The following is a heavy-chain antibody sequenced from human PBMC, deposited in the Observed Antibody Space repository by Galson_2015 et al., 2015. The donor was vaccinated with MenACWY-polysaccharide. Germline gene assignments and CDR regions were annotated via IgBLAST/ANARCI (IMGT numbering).Heavy chain of an antibody. Sequence: SLRLSCAASGFTFSDYGMHWVRQAPGKGLEWVALIWNDGKNKGYADSVKGRFTISRDNSKNTLYLEMNSLRVEDTAVYYCARGVQLERKGRGDWFDSWGQGSLVTVSS. CDR1: GFTFSDYG. CDR2: IWNDGKNK. CDR3: ARGVQLERKGRGDWFDS. J-gene: IGHJ5*01. D-gene: IGHD1-1*01. V-gene: IGHV3-33*01.